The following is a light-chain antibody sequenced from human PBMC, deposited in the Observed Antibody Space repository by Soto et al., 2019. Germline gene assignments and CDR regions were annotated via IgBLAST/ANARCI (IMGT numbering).Light chain of an antibody. CDR2: VAS. CDR1: QSVSSSS. CDR3: QQYGSSPVT. Sequence: EIVLTQSPGTLSLSPGERATLSCRASQSVSSSSLAWYQQRPGQAPRLLIYVASSRATGIPDRFSGSGSGTDFTLTISRLEPEDFAVYYCQQYGSSPVTFGQGTKVEIK. V-gene: IGKV3-20*01. J-gene: IGKJ1*01.